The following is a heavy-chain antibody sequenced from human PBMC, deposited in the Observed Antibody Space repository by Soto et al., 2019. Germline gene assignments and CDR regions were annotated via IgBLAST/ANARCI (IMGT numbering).Heavy chain of an antibody. Sequence: PSETLSLTCAVSGGSISSGGYSWSLSRQPPGKGLEGIGYIYHSGSTYYNPSLQSRVTKSLDKSKNQFSLKLSSVTAADTAVYYCARFSPYDSSGYYYGALDYWGQGTLVTVSS. CDR1: GGSISSGGYS. D-gene: IGHD3-22*01. CDR3: ARFSPYDSSGYYYGALDY. V-gene: IGHV4-30-2*01. CDR2: IYHSGST. J-gene: IGHJ4*02.